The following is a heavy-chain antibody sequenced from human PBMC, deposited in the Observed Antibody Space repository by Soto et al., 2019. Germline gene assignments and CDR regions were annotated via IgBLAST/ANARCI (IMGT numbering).Heavy chain of an antibody. CDR1: EFTFSSYW. CDR2: LNEDGSFT. J-gene: IGHJ6*02. V-gene: IGHV3-74*01. D-gene: IGHD3-10*01. CDR3: ARDLSGRADV. Sequence: PGGSLRLSCVASEFTFSSYWMHWVRQVPGKGLVWVSRLNEDGSFTTYADSVKGRFTISRDNAKKTLYLQMNSLRAEDTALYYCARDLSGRADVWGQGTTVTVSS.